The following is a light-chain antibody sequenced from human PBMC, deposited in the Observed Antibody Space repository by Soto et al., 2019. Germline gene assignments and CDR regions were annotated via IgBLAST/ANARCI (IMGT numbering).Light chain of an antibody. J-gene: IGKJ5*01. V-gene: IGKV3-20*01. CDR3: QQYGGSPIT. CDR2: AAS. Sequence: ESVLTQAPGTLSLSLGERATLSCRALHSVSSSHLAWYQHKPGQAPRLLIYAASSRATGSPDRFSGGGSGTDFTLTISRLEPEDFAVYYCQQYGGSPITFGQGTRLEIK. CDR1: HSVSSSH.